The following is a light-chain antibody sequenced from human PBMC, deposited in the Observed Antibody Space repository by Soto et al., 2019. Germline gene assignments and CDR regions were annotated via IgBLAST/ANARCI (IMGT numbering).Light chain of an antibody. Sequence: ELVITQSPSTLSVSPGERATLCCRASQSVSSNFALYHQKPCQAPRLLLYGASSRATDIPDRYSGSGSGTDFALTISRLEPEYFTVYYCQQHRSSPQPFGQGTDVDI. CDR3: QQHRSSPQP. CDR1: QSVSSN. J-gene: IGKJ1*01. CDR2: GAS. V-gene: IGKV3-20*01.